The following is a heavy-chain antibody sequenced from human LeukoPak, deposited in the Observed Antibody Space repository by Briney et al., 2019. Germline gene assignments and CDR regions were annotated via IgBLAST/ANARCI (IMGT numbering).Heavy chain of an antibody. CDR2: ISSSSNYI. V-gene: IGHV3-21*01. CDR1: GFTFSSYS. J-gene: IGHJ6*03. CDR3: ARANDNYYYYYMDV. D-gene: IGHD3-9*01. Sequence: KPGGSLRLSCAASGFTFSSYSMNWVRQAPGKGLEWVSSISSSSNYIYYADSVKGRVTISRDNAKNSLYLQMNSLRAEDTAVYYCARANDNYYYYYMDVWGKGTTVTISS.